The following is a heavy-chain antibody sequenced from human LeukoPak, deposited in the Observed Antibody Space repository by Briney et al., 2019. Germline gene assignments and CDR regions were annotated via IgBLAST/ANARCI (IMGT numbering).Heavy chain of an antibody. Sequence: SETLSLTCTVSGGSISGYYWSWIRQPPGRGLEWIGYIYHSGSTNYNPSLKSRVTISVDTSKNQFSLKLSSVTAADTAVYYCARDPYDPRTVLLWFGEFHWGQGTLVTVSS. D-gene: IGHD3-10*01. J-gene: IGHJ4*02. CDR3: ARDPYDPRTVLLWFGEFH. CDR2: IYHSGST. CDR1: GGSISGYY. V-gene: IGHV4-59*12.